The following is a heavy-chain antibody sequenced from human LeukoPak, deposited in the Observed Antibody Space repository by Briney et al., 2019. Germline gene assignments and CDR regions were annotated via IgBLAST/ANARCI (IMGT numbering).Heavy chain of an antibody. CDR1: GGSISSGGYY. J-gene: IGHJ4*02. CDR3: AREAVAGSNYFDY. Sequence: SETLSLTCTVSGGSISSGGYYWSWIRQHPGKGLEWIGYIYYSGSTYYNPSLKSRVTISVDTSKNQFSLKLSSVTAADTAVYYCAREAVAGSNYFDYWGQGTLVTVSS. V-gene: IGHV4-31*03. D-gene: IGHD6-19*01. CDR2: IYYSGST.